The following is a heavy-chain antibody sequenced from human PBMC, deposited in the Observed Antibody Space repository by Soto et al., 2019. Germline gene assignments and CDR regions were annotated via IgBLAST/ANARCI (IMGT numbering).Heavy chain of an antibody. CDR3: ARCFIQVTVGNHDSFDI. Sequence: QVQLVQSGAEVKKPGSSVKVSCKASGGTFRNYAFSWVRQAPGQGLEWMGEVNPIFGTPPYAQKFQGRVTITRAESTNTASMGLGSRRSENTAVFYCARCFIQVTVGNHDSFDIWGQGTRV. V-gene: IGHV1-69*01. CDR1: GGTFRNYA. J-gene: IGHJ3*02. CDR2: VNPIFGTP. D-gene: IGHD1-1*01.